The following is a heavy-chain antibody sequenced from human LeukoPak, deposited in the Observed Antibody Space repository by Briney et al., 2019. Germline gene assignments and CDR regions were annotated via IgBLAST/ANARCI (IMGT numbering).Heavy chain of an antibody. CDR2: ISGSGDNT. CDR1: GFTFSNYW. CDR3: AKNSNRAFDI. Sequence: GGSLRLSCAASGFTFSNYWMYWVRQAPGNGLEWVSTISGSGDNTFYADSVKDRFTISRDNSKNTLYLQMNSLRAEDTAVYYCAKNSNRAFDIWGQGTMVTVSS. D-gene: IGHD1-14*01. J-gene: IGHJ3*02. V-gene: IGHV3-23*01.